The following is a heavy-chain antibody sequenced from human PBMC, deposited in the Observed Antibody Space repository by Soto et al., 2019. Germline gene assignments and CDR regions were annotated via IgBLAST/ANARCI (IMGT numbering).Heavy chain of an antibody. CDR1: GYTFTYYH. V-gene: IGHV1-46*01. D-gene: IGHD5-18*01. CDR3: AIAPYTSGFLFYLDN. J-gene: IGHJ4*01. CDR2: INPYGGDT. Sequence: ASVKVSCKASGYTFTYYHIHWVRQAPGQGLEWMGIINPYGGDTTYAQKFQGRVTMTRDTSTSTVYMELSSLRSEDTALYYCAIAPYTSGFLFYLDNWGHGTLVTVSS.